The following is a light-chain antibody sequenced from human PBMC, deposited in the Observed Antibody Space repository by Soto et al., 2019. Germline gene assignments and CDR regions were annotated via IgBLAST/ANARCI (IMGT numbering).Light chain of an antibody. CDR1: QSIVNW. CDR3: QQYNLDPYT. Sequence: DIQMTQSPATLSASVGDRVIVTCRASQSIVNWLAWYQQKPGKAPKLLISDASKLESGVPSRFSGVGSGTEFTLTISSLQPGDSATYFCQQYNLDPYTFGQGTKLEIK. V-gene: IGKV1-5*01. J-gene: IGKJ2*01. CDR2: DAS.